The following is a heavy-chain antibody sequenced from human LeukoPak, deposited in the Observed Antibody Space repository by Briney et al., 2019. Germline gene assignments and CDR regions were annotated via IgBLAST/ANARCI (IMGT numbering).Heavy chain of an antibody. V-gene: IGHV3-53*01. CDR3: ARSGGDDVVWSGPVGWFDP. CDR1: GGSFSGYY. Sequence: ETLSLTCAVYGGSFSGYYWSWIRQPPGKGLEWVSVIYSAGGTYYADSVKGRFTISRDSSKDTIYLQMNSLRVEDTAVYYCARSGGDDVVWSGPVGWFDPWGQGTLVTVSS. D-gene: IGHD3-3*01. J-gene: IGHJ5*02. CDR2: IYSAGGT.